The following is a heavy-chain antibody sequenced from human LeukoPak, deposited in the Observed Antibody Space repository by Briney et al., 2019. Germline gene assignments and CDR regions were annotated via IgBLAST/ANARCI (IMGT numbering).Heavy chain of an antibody. J-gene: IGHJ6*02. Sequence: PGGSLRLSCAASGFTFSSYGMHWVRQAPGKGLEWVAVISYDGSNKYYADSVKGRFTISRDNSKNTLYLQMNSLRAEDTAVYYCARDGVRYYYYYYGMDVWGQGTTVTVSS. D-gene: IGHD3-3*01. V-gene: IGHV3-30*03. CDR2: ISYDGSNK. CDR3: ARDGVRYYYYYYGMDV. CDR1: GFTFSSYG.